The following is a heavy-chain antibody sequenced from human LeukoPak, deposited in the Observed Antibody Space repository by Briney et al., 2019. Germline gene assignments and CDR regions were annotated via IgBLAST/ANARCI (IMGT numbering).Heavy chain of an antibody. CDR2: MYYSGST. J-gene: IGHJ3*02. CDR1: GGSFSSSSYY. CDR3: ARHFDRDGYKSNAFDI. Sequence: SQTLSLTCTVSGGSFSSSSYYWGWIRQPPGKGLEWIGSMYYSGSTYYNASLRSRVTISVDTSKNQFSLKLSSVTAADTAVYYCARHFDRDGYKSNAFDIWGQGTMVTVSS. D-gene: IGHD5-24*01. V-gene: IGHV4-39*01.